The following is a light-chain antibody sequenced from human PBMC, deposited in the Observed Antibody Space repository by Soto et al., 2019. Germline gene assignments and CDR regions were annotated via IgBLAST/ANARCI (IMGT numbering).Light chain of an antibody. V-gene: IGKV1-33*01. CDR1: QDIGNS. CDR3: QQYDKFGVT. Sequence: IQMTQSPSSLSAFVGDRITITCQASQDIGNSLNWYQQKPGKAPNLLIYDVSNLETGVPSRFSGGGSGTHFTFSISSLQPEDAATYYCQQYDKFGVTFDQGTRLDIK. J-gene: IGKJ5*01. CDR2: DVS.